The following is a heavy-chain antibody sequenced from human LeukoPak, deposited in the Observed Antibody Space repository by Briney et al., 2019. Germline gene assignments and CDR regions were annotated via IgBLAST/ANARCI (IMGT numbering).Heavy chain of an antibody. V-gene: IGHV4-4*07. CDR2: IYTSGST. CDR1: GGSISSYY. CDR3: ARPRGSYGNSDAFDI. D-gene: IGHD1-26*01. Sequence: SETLSLTCTVSGGSISSYYWSWIRQPAGKGLEWIGRIYTSGSTNYNPSLESRVSISVDTSKNQFSLKLSSVTAADTAVYYCARPRGSYGNSDAFDIWGQGTMVTVSS. J-gene: IGHJ3*02.